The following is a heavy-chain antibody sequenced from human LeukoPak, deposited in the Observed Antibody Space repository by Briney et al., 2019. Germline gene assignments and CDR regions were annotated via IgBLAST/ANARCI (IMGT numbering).Heavy chain of an antibody. CDR2: ISSSGSTI. D-gene: IGHD6-6*01. J-gene: IGHJ4*02. Sequence: GGSLRLSCAASGFTFSDYYMSWIRQAPGKGLEWASYISSSGSTIYYADSVKGRFTISRDNAKNSLYLQMNSLRAEDTAVYYCARERYSSSYFDYWGQGTLVTVSS. CDR3: ARERYSSSYFDY. CDR1: GFTFSDYY. V-gene: IGHV3-11*04.